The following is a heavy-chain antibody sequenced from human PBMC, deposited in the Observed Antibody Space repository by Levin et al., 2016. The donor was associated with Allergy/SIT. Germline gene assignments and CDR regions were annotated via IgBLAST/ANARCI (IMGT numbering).Heavy chain of an antibody. CDR1: GFTFSSYT. D-gene: IGHD3-16*01. J-gene: IGHJ4*02. V-gene: IGHV3-30*04. Sequence: GESLKISCAASGFTFSSYTLHWVRQAPGEGLEWLSVISYGGSNKYYADSVKGRFTISRDDSKNTLYLQMNSLRVEDTAMYYCARGWGNGGDYWGQGTLVTVSS. CDR2: ISYGGSNK. CDR3: ARGWGNGGDY.